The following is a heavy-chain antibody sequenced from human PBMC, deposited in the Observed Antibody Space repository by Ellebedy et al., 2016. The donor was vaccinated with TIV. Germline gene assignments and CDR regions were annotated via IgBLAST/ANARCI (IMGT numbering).Heavy chain of an antibody. J-gene: IGHJ5*02. CDR1: GFSFRSYW. CDR3: ARRGSYGDYAVQVNSWFDR. Sequence: PGGSLRLSCEASGFSFRSYWMSWVRQAPGKGLEWVANIYQDGSVQYSLDSLKGRFTISRDNAINSLFLQMNSLRAGDTAMYYCARRGSYGDYAVQVNSWFDRWGRGTLVTVSS. V-gene: IGHV3-7*01. D-gene: IGHD4-17*01. CDR2: IYQDGSVQ.